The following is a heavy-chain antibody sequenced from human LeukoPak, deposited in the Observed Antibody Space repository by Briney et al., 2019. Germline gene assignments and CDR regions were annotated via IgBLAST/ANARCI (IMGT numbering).Heavy chain of an antibody. CDR2: MAFDVRNT. CDR3: AFLEGYSYGTGSSYGTDV. Sequence: QPGRSLRLSCAASGFTLSSYAIHWVRQAPGKGLEWVAVMAFDVRNTYYSESVKGRFTITRDNFRNTLYLQMNSLRTEDTAVYYCAFLEGYSYGTGSSYGTDVWGQGTAVTVS. J-gene: IGHJ6*02. D-gene: IGHD5-18*01. V-gene: IGHV3-30*03. CDR1: GFTLSSYA.